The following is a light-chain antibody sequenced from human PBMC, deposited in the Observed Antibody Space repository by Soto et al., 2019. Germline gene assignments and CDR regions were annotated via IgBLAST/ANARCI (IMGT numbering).Light chain of an antibody. CDR2: GAS. V-gene: IGKV3D-20*02. CDR1: QSVAKNY. Sequence: ETVLTQSPGTLSLSPGERATLSCRASQSVAKNYLAWYQHKPGQGPRLLISGASSRATGIPDRFSGSGSGTDFTLTISRLQPEDFAVYYCQQRSNWPAITFGQGTRLEIK. CDR3: QQRSNWPAIT. J-gene: IGKJ5*01.